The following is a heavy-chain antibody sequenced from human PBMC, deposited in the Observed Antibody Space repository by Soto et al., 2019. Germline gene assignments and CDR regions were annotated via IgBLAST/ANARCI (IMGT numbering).Heavy chain of an antibody. J-gene: IGHJ4*02. V-gene: IGHV3-33*01. D-gene: IGHD2-21*01. CDR2: IWYDGSNK. CDR1: GFTFSSYG. Sequence: ESGGGVVQPGRSLRLSCAASGFTFSSYGMHWVRQAPGKGLEWVAVIWYDGSNKYYADSVKGRFTISRDNSKNTLYLQMNSLRAEDTAVYYCALCGGDCYSADYWGQGPLVTVSS. CDR3: ALCGGDCYSADY.